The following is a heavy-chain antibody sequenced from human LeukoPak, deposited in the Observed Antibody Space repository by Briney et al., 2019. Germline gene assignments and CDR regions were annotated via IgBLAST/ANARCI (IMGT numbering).Heavy chain of an antibody. CDR1: GDSIRNSNYY. D-gene: IGHD1-14*01. J-gene: IGHJ4*02. CDR2: IYYSGNT. CDR3: ARRRYRGTVDY. Sequence: PSETLSLTCTVSGDSIRNSNYYWGWIRQPPGKGLEWVGSIYYSGNTYYNPSLKSRVTISLDTSTNQFSLKLSSVTAADTAVYYCARRRYRGTVDYWGQGTLVTVSS. V-gene: IGHV4-39*01.